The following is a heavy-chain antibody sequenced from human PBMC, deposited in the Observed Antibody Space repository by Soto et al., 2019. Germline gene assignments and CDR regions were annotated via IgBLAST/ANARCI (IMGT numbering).Heavy chain of an antibody. J-gene: IGHJ3*02. Sequence: SVKVSWKASGGTFSSYTISWVRQAPGQGLEWMGRVIPILGIANYAQKFQGRVTITADKSTSTAYMELSSLRSEDTAVYYCARSVGMTTVVTAAFDIWGQGTMVTVSS. CDR2: VIPILGIA. V-gene: IGHV1-69*02. CDR3: ARSVGMTTVVTAAFDI. D-gene: IGHD4-17*01. CDR1: GGTFSSYT.